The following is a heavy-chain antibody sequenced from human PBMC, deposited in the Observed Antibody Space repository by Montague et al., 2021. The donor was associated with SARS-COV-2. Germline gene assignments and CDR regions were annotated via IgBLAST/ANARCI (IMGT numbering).Heavy chain of an antibody. Sequence: SLRLSCATSGFLFSGYAMTWVRQAPGKGLEWVSGITGSGHATYYADSVKGRFTISRDNSKNTLFLQMNSLRAADTAVYYCARFLGTVATSFHRGYFDYWGPGALVTVSS. J-gene: IGHJ4*02. D-gene: IGHD4-17*01. CDR3: ARFLGTVATSFHRGYFDY. CDR1: GFLFSGYA. V-gene: IGHV3-23*01. CDR2: ITGSGHAT.